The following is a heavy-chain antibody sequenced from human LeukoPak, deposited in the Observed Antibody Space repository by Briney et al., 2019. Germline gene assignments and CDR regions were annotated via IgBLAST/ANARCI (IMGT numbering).Heavy chain of an antibody. CDR3: ARASSDHTRMATPFAY. CDR1: GGTFSSYS. J-gene: IGHJ1*01. CDR2: TIPIFGTP. D-gene: IGHD1-1*01. V-gene: IGHV1-69*01. Sequence: GASVKVSCKASGGTFSSYSINWVRQAPGQGPEWMGGTIPIFGTPNYAQKVQGRFTITADESKSTAYMELSSLRFDDTAIYYCARASSDHTRMATPFAYWGQGGMVSVSS.